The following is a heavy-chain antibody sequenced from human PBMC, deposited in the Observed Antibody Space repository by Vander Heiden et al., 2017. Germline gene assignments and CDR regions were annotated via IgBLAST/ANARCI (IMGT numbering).Heavy chain of an antibody. V-gene: IGHV3-53*01. CDR3: ASGATQWTF. J-gene: IGHJ4*02. CDR1: GFTVSRNY. CDR2: IYRDGTT. Sequence: EVQLVQSGGGLDQPGGSLRLSCGVSGFTVSRNYMTWIRRAPGKGLVWVSVIYRDGTTYYADSVKGRFTTSRDNSKNTLFLQMDSLRAEDTALYYCASGATQWTFWGQGTLLTVSS. D-gene: IGHD5-12*01.